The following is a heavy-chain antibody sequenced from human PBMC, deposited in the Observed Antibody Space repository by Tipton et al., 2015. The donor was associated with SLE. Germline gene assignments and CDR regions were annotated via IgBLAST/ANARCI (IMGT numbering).Heavy chain of an antibody. V-gene: IGHV3-30*04. J-gene: IGHJ6*02. Sequence: SLRLSCAASGFTFSSYAMHWVRQAPGKGLEWVAVILYDGGNKYYADSVKGPFTISRDNSKNTLYLQMNSLRAEDTAVYSCARDLADYGMDVWGQGTTVTVSS. CDR2: ILYDGGNK. CDR1: GFTFSSYA. D-gene: IGHD3-16*01. CDR3: ARDLADYGMDV.